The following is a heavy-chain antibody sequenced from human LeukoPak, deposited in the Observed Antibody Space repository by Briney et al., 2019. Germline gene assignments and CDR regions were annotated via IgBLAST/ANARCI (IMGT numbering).Heavy chain of an antibody. V-gene: IGHV3-23*01. CDR2: ISGSGGST. CDR3: AKEGYSGYDAFDI. CDR1: GCTFSSYA. J-gene: IGHJ3*02. D-gene: IGHD5-12*01. Sequence: GGSLRLSCAASGCTFSSYAMSWVRQAPGKGLEWVSAISGSGGSTYYADSVKGRFTISRDNSKNTLFFQMNSLRAEDTAVYYCAKEGYSGYDAFDIWGQGTMVTVSS.